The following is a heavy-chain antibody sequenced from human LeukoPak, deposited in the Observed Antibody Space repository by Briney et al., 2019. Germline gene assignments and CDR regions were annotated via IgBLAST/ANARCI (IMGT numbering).Heavy chain of an antibody. J-gene: IGHJ3*02. CDR2: INPKGEDT. D-gene: IGHD6-6*01. Sequence: ASVKVSCKASGYTFTGYYIHWVRQAPGQGLEWMGWINPKGEDTNYAQNFQGRVTMTRDTSITTAYMDLSSLTYDDTAVYYCARVWRYSTSSDAFDIWGQGTMVTVSS. V-gene: IGHV1-2*02. CDR3: ARVWRYSTSSDAFDI. CDR1: GYTFTGYY.